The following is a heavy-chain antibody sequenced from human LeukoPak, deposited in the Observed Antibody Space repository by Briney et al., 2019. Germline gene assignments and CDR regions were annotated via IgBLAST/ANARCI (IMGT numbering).Heavy chain of an antibody. CDR2: LNPKSGNT. J-gene: IGHJ4*02. CDR1: GYTFTRYD. D-gene: IGHD1-1*01. Sequence: ASVRVSCKASGYTFTRYDINWVRQATGQGLEWMGWLNPKSGNTGHAQKFQGRVTITRDTSISTVYMELSSLRSEDTAVYYCATVDDWNDVGYFDYWGQGTLVTVSS. V-gene: IGHV1-8*03. CDR3: ATVDDWNDVGYFDY.